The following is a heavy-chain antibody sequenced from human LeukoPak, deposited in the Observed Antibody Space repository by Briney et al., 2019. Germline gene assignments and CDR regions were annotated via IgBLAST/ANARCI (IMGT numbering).Heavy chain of an antibody. CDR2: IFYSGSI. Sequence: PSETLSLTCTVSGGSISSHYWSWIRQPPGKGLEWIGNIFYSGSINYNPPLKSRVTISVDTSKNQFSLKLSSVTAADTAVYYCARDKQPGDYWGQGTLVTVSS. D-gene: IGHD6-13*01. J-gene: IGHJ4*02. CDR3: ARDKQPGDY. V-gene: IGHV4-59*11. CDR1: GGSISSHY.